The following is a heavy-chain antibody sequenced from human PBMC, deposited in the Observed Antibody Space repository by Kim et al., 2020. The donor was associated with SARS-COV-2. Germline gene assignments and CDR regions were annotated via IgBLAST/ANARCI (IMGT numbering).Heavy chain of an antibody. Sequence: GGSLRLSCAASGFTFSSYGMHWVRQAPGKGLEWVAVISYDGSNKYYADSVKGRFTISRDNSKNTLYLQMNSLRAEDTAVYYCAKDSAAAADYYYYGMDVWGQGTTVTVSS. D-gene: IGHD6-13*01. CDR1: GFTFSSYG. CDR2: ISYDGSNK. V-gene: IGHV3-30*18. J-gene: IGHJ6*02. CDR3: AKDSAAAADYYYYGMDV.